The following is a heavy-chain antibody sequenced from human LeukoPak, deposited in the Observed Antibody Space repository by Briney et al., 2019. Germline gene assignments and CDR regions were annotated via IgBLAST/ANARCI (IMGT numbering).Heavy chain of an antibody. D-gene: IGHD2-21*02. Sequence: PSETLSLTCTVSGGSISSGDYYWSWIRQPPGKGLESIGYIYYSGSTYYNPSLKSRVTISVDTSKNQSSLKLSSVTAADTAVYYCARGRAYCGGDCYSGAFDIWGQGTMVTVSS. V-gene: IGHV4-30-4*01. CDR3: ARGRAYCGGDCYSGAFDI. CDR2: IYYSGST. CDR1: GGSISSGDYY. J-gene: IGHJ3*02.